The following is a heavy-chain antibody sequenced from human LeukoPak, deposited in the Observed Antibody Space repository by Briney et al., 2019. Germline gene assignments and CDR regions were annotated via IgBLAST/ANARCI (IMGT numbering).Heavy chain of an antibody. J-gene: IGHJ4*02. V-gene: IGHV1-69*04. CDR3: AASAYYDSSGAEFDY. D-gene: IGHD3-22*01. Sequence: ASVKVSCKASGGTFSSYAISWVRQAPGQGLEWMGRIIPILGIANYAQKLQGRVTMTTDTSTSTAYMELRSLRSDDTAVYYCAASAYYDSSGAEFDYWGQGTLVTVSS. CDR1: GGTFSSYA. CDR2: IIPILGIA.